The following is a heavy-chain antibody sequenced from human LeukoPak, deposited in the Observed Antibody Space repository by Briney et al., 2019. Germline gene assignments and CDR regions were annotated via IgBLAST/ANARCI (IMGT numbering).Heavy chain of an antibody. Sequence: ASVKVSCKASGYTFINYGITWVRQAPGQGLEWMGWVNAYNGDTNYGQNFQGRVTVTTDTSTSTGYMEVKSLRSDDTAVYYCARGRGSGHKENWFDPWGQGTLVTVSS. V-gene: IGHV1-18*01. CDR3: ARGRGSGHKENWFDP. D-gene: IGHD6-19*01. CDR2: VNAYNGDT. CDR1: GYTFINYG. J-gene: IGHJ5*02.